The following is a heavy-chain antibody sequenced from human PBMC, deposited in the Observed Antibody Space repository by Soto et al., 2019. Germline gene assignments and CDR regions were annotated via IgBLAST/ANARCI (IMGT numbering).Heavy chain of an antibody. D-gene: IGHD1-7*01. Sequence: LRLSCAASGFTFSSYGMHWVRQAPGKGLEWVAVISYDGSNKYYADSVKGRFTISRDNSKNTLYLQMNSLRAEDTAVYYCAKVITGTFYYFDYWGQGTLVTVSS. J-gene: IGHJ4*02. V-gene: IGHV3-30*18. CDR1: GFTFSSYG. CDR3: AKVITGTFYYFDY. CDR2: ISYDGSNK.